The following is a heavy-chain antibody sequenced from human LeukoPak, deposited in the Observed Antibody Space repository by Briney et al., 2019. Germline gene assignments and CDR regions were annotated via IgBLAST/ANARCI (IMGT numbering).Heavy chain of an antibody. CDR3: AKETALDGDYSFDY. J-gene: IGHJ4*02. V-gene: IGHV1-2*06. CDR1: X. D-gene: IGHD4-17*01. CDR2: INPISGAP. Sequence: XMXXVRQAPGQGLEXMXPINPISGAPYYPQNFQGRVTMTRDTSISTAYMELSRLRSDDTAVYYCAKETALDGDYSFDYWGQGTLVTVSS.